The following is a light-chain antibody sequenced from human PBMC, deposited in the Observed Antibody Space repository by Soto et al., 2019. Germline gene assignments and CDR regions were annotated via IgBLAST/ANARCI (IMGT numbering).Light chain of an antibody. V-gene: IGLV2-8*01. J-gene: IGLJ2*01. CDR3: CSYAGSSTLV. CDR1: SSDVGGYNY. Sequence: QSALTQPPSASGSPGQSVTISCTGTSSDVGGYNYVSWYQQYPGRAPKLMIYEVTKRPSGVPNRFSGSKSGNTASLTISGLQAEDEADYYCCSYAGSSTLVFGGGTKVTVL. CDR2: EVT.